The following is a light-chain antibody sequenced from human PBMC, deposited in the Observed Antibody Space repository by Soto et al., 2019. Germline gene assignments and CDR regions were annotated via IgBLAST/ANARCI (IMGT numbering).Light chain of an antibody. CDR3: QQRSNWPPVT. J-gene: IGKJ1*01. V-gene: IGKV3D-20*02. CDR1: QTVRNNY. CDR2: DAS. Sequence: EVVLTQSPGTLSLSPGERASLSCRAIQTVRNNYLAWYQQKPGQAPRLLIYDASSRATGIPARFSGSGSGTDFTLTISSLEPEDFAVYYCQQRSNWPPVTFGQGTKVDIK.